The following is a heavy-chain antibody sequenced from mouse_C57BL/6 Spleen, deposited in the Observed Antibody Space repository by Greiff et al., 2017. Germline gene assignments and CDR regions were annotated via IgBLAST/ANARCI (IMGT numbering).Heavy chain of an antibody. J-gene: IGHJ2*01. D-gene: IGHD2-5*01. CDR1: GFTFSSYG. CDR3: ARQDSNYYFDY. CDR2: ISSGGSYT. Sequence: EVKLQESGGDLVKPGGSLKLSCAASGFTFSSYGMSWVRQTPDKRLEWVATISSGGSYTYYPDSVKGRFTISRDNAKNTLYLQMSSLKSEDTAMYYCARQDSNYYFDYWGQGTTLTVSS. V-gene: IGHV5-6*01.